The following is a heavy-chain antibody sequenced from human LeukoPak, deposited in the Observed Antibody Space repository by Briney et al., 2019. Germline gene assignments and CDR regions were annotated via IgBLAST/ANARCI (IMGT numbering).Heavy chain of an antibody. J-gene: IGHJ4*02. CDR3: ARIPYYGDYV. Sequence: GGSLRLSCAASGFTFSSYTMHWVRQAPGTGLEWVAVISYDGNNKYYADSVKGRFTISRDNSKNTLYLQMNSLRGEDTAVYYCARIPYYGDYVWGQGTRVTVSS. D-gene: IGHD4-17*01. CDR2: ISYDGNNK. V-gene: IGHV3-30*01. CDR1: GFTFSSYT.